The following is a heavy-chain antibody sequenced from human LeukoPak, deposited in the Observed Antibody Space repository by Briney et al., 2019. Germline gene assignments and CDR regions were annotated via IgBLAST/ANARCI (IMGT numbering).Heavy chain of an antibody. CDR3: AREGGRSSSEVY. Sequence: SETLSLTCAVYGGSFSGYYWNWIRQSPDKGLEWIGEIDHSGSTNYNPSLKRRVTISVDTSKNQLSLKLNSVTAADTAVYYCAREGGRSSSEVYWGQGTLVTVSS. J-gene: IGHJ4*02. V-gene: IGHV4-34*01. D-gene: IGHD6-6*01. CDR2: IDHSGST. CDR1: GGSFSGYY.